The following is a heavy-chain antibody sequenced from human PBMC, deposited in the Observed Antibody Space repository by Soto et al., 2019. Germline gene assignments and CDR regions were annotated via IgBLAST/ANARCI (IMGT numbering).Heavy chain of an antibody. D-gene: IGHD6-6*01. CDR1: GYTFTNYG. CDR2: ISAYNGDT. V-gene: IGHV1-18*01. CDR3: ARVRQLGGYFYYYRDV. Sequence: QVQLLQSGAEVKKPGASVKVSCKASGYTFTNYGITWVRQAPGQGLEWMGWISAYNGDTHYTQRLQGRVTMTTDTSTSTAYMELRGLRSDDTAVYYCARVRQLGGYFYYYRDVWGKGTTVTVSS. J-gene: IGHJ6*03.